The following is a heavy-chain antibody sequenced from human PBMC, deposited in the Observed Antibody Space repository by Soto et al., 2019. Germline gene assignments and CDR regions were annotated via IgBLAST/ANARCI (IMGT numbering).Heavy chain of an antibody. J-gene: IGHJ4*02. V-gene: IGHV3-30*03. CDR1: GLTFSSYG. CDR2: ISYDGSNK. Sequence: GGSLRLSCAASGLTFSSYGMHWVRQAPGKGLEWVAVISYDGSNKYYADSVKGRFTISRDNSKNTLYLQMNSLRAEDTAVYYCAGIFWSGYYYWGQGTLVTVSS. D-gene: IGHD3-3*01. CDR3: AGIFWSGYYY.